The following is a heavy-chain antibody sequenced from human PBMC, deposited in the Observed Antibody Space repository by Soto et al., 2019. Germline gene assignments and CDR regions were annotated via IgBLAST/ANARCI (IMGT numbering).Heavy chain of an antibody. CDR3: AKALYYYDSSPLDH. V-gene: IGHV3-43D*04. CDR1: GFDFEDFA. D-gene: IGHD3-22*01. Sequence: PGGSLRLSCAAAGFDFEDFAMHWVRQAPGKGLEWASLINSDGTDSYYMDSVRGRFTISRDNGKNSLYLQMDRLRPEDTAFYFCAKALYYYDSSPLDHWGQGTLVTVSS. CDR2: INSDGTDS. J-gene: IGHJ4*02.